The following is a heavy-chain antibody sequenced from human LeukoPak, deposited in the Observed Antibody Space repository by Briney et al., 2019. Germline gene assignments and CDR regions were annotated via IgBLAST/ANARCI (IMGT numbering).Heavy chain of an antibody. V-gene: IGHV1-2*02. CDR3: ARPHYYGSGSYGY. J-gene: IGHJ4*02. D-gene: IGHD3-10*01. Sequence: ASVKVSCKASGYTFTGYYMHWVRQAPGQGLEWMGWINPNSGGTNYAQKFQGRVTMTRDTSISTACMELSRLRSDDTAVYYCARPHYYGSGSYGYWGQGTLVTVSS. CDR1: GYTFTGYY. CDR2: INPNSGGT.